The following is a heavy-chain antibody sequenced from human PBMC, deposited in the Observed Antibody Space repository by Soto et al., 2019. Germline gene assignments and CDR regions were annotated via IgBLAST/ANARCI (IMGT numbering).Heavy chain of an antibody. CDR3: ARDRSCSGGSCYVRWFDP. J-gene: IGHJ5*02. CDR1: GGSVSSGSYY. D-gene: IGHD2-15*01. CDR2: IYYSGST. Sequence: KASETLSLTCTVSGGSVSSGSYYWSWIRQPPGKGLEWIGYIYYSGSTNYNPSLKSRVTISVDTSKNQFSLKLSSVTAADTAVYYCARDRSCSGGSCYVRWFDPWGQGTLVTVSS. V-gene: IGHV4-61*01.